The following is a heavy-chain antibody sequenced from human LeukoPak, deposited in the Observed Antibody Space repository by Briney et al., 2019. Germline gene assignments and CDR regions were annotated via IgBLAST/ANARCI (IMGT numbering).Heavy chain of an antibody. CDR1: GYSFTSYW. J-gene: IGHJ4*02. V-gene: IGHV5-51*01. Sequence: GESLKISCKGSGYSFTSYWIGWVRQMPGKGLERMGVIYPGDSDTRYSPSFQGPVTNSADKSISTAYLQWSSLKASDTAMYYCEITYYDFWNGHGGLDYWGQRTLVTVSS. CDR3: EITYYDFWNGHGGLDY. D-gene: IGHD3-3*01. CDR2: IYPGDSDT.